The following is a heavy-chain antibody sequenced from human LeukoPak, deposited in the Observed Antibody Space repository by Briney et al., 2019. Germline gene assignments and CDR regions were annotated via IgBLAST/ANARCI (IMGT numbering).Heavy chain of an antibody. V-gene: IGHV4-59*08. J-gene: IGHJ6*02. Sequence: PSETLSLTCTVSGGSIGSYYWSWIRQPPGKGLEWIGYIYYSGSTNYNPSLKSRVTISVDTSKNQFSLKLSSVTAADTAVYYCARLPVLGGYYGMDVWGQGTTVTVSS. D-gene: IGHD3-10*01. CDR2: IYYSGST. CDR3: ARLPVLGGYYGMDV. CDR1: GGSIGSYY.